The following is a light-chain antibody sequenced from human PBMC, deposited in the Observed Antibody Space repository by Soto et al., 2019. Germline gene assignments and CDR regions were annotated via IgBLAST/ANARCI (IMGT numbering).Light chain of an antibody. CDR3: QQYNNWPPIT. Sequence: EIVLTQSPCTLSLSPGERATLSCRASQSVNSNYLAWYQQKPGQAPRLLIYDASSRATGIPDRFSGSGSGTEFTLTISSLQSEDFAVYYCQQYNNWPPITFGQGTRLEIK. V-gene: IGKV3-20*01. CDR2: DAS. CDR1: QSVNSNY. J-gene: IGKJ5*01.